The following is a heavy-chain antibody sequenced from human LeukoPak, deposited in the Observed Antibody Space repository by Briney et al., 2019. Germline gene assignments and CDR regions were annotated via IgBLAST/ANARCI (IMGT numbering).Heavy chain of an antibody. Sequence: SVKVSCKASGGTFSSYAISWVRQAPGQGLEWMGGIIPIFGTANYAQKFQGRVTITADESTSTAYMELSSLRSEDTAVYYCARAPHYYGSGPYYFDYGGKGTLVTVSS. J-gene: IGHJ4*02. CDR1: GGTFSSYA. V-gene: IGHV1-69*13. CDR2: IIPIFGTA. D-gene: IGHD3-10*01. CDR3: ARAPHYYGSGPYYFDY.